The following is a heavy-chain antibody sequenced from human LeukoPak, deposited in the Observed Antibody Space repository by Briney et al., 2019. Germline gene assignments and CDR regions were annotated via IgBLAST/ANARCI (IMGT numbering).Heavy chain of an antibody. J-gene: IGHJ4*02. CDR1: GFTFDDYA. V-gene: IGHV3-43*02. D-gene: IGHD6-13*01. CDR2: INWSGGST. Sequence: GGSLRLSCAASGFTFDDYAMHWVRQAPGKGLEWVSLINWSGGSTYYADSVKGRFTISRDNSKNSLYLQMYSLRTEDTALYYCAKDGWYSSSWYFESGNYWGQGTLITVTS. CDR3: AKDGWYSSSWYFESGNY.